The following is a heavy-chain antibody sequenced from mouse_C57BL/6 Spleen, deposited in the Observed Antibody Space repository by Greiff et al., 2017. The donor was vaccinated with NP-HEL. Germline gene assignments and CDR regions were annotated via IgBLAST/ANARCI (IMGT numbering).Heavy chain of an antibody. D-gene: IGHD3-1*01. CDR3: ARGYSGAMDY. V-gene: IGHV1-59*01. J-gene: IGHJ4*01. CDR2: IDPSDSYT. Sequence: VQLQQSGAELVRPGTSVKLSCKASGYTFTSYWMHWVKQRPGQGLEWIGVIDPSDSYTNYNQKFKGKATLTVDTSSSTAYMQLSSLTSEDSAVYYCARGYSGAMDYWGQGTSVTVSS. CDR1: GYTFTSYW.